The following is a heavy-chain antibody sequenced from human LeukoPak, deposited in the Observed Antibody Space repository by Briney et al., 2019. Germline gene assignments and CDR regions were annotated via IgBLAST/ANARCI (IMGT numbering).Heavy chain of an antibody. CDR2: IYWNDDK. CDR1: GFSLSTSGVG. CDR3: VHMKIAAAGRPLDP. V-gene: IGHV2-5*01. Sequence: SGPTLVKPTQTLTLTCTFSGFSLSTSGVGVGWIRQPPGKALEWLALIYWNDDKRYSPSLKSRLTITKDTSKNQVVLTMTNMDPVDTATYYCVHMKIAAAGRPLDPWGQGTLVTVSS. D-gene: IGHD6-13*01. J-gene: IGHJ5*02.